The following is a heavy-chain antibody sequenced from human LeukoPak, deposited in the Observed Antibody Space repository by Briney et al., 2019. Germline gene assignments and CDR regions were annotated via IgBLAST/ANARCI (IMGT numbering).Heavy chain of an antibody. Sequence: GGSLRLSCAAAGFPFSNVWMSWVRQAPGEGLEWVGRIKSKIDGGTIDYAAPVKDRFTISRDDANNTLFLQMNSLKTEDTAVYYCTRGASPDILTGDYWGQGTLVTVSS. CDR3: TRGASPDILTGDY. CDR2: IKSKIDGGTI. J-gene: IGHJ4*02. CDR1: GFPFSNVW. D-gene: IGHD3-9*01. V-gene: IGHV3-15*01.